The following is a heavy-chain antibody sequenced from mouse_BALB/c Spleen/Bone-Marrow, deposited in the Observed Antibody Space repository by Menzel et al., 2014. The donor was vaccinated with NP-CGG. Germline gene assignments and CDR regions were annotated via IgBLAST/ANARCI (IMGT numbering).Heavy chain of an antibody. CDR3: ARQGYYGKGDY. Sequence: EVKLEKSGGGLVQPGGSLKLSCAASGFDFSRYWMSWVRQAPGKGLEWIGEINPDSSTINYTPSLKDIFIISRDNAKNTLYLQMSKVRSEDTALYYCARQGYYGKGDYWGQGTTLTVSS. CDR1: GFDFSRYW. J-gene: IGHJ2*01. CDR2: INPDSSTI. V-gene: IGHV4-1*02. D-gene: IGHD2-1*01.